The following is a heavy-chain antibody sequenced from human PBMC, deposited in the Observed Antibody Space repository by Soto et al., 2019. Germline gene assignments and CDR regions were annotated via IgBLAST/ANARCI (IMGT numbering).Heavy chain of an antibody. J-gene: IGHJ4*02. Sequence: PGESLNISCKGSGYSFTSYGIGWVRQMPGKGLEWMGIIYPEDSETRYSPSFQGQVTISVDKSISTAYLQWNSLKASDTAMYYCARVSDSSNGGIDYWGQGTLVTVSS. V-gene: IGHV5-51*01. CDR1: GYSFTSYG. CDR3: ARVSDSSNGGIDY. CDR2: IYPEDSET. D-gene: IGHD6-13*01.